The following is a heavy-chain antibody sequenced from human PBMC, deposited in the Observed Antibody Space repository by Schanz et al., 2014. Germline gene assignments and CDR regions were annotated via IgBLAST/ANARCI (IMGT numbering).Heavy chain of an antibody. D-gene: IGHD3-10*01. Sequence: EVQLVESGGGLVQPGGSLRLSCVASGFTFSSYAMTWVRQAPGMGLEWVSAISGRDGSTYYADSVRGRFTISRDNFKGALYLQMSSLRAEDTAVYYCAKGRFGELSAFDIWGQGTMVTVSS. J-gene: IGHJ3*02. CDR1: GFTFSSYA. CDR3: AKGRFGELSAFDI. V-gene: IGHV3-23*04. CDR2: ISGRDGST.